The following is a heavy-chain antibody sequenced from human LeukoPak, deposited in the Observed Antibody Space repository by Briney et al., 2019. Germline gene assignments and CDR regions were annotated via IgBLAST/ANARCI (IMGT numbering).Heavy chain of an antibody. J-gene: IGHJ6*03. Sequence: PSETLSLTCTVSGGSISSYYWSWIRQPPGKGLEWIGYIYYSGSTNYNPSLKSRVTISVDTSKNQFSLKLSSVTAADTAVYYCARDRGDFWSYYYYYYMDVWGKGTTVTVSS. CDR1: GGSISSYY. D-gene: IGHD3-3*01. CDR2: IYYSGST. V-gene: IGHV4-59*01. CDR3: ARDRGDFWSYYYYYYMDV.